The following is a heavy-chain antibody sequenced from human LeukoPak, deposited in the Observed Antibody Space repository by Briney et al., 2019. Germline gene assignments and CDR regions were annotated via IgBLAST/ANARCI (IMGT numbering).Heavy chain of an antibody. CDR1: GFTFSSYW. Sequence: PVESLRLSCAASGFTFSSYWMHWVRQAPGKGLVWVSRINSDGSSTSYADSVKGRFTISRDNANNTLYLQMNSLRAEDTAVYYCARDPEWLLYRYLDYWGQGTLVTVSS. V-gene: IGHV3-74*01. CDR2: INSDGSST. CDR3: ARDPEWLLYRYLDY. J-gene: IGHJ4*02. D-gene: IGHD3-3*01.